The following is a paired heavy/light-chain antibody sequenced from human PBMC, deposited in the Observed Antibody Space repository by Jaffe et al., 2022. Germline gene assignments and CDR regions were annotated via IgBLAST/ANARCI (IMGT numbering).Heavy chain of an antibody. Sequence: EMQLLESGGRLVQPGGSLRLSCAASGFTLTTYAMTWVRQAPRKGLEWVSTISVNGRGIFYADSVKGRFTISRDRSSNTLYLEMNSLRVEDTAIYYCVRPDYGDYVGLLGYWGQGTLVTVSS. D-gene: IGHD4-17*01. J-gene: IGHJ4*02. CDR2: ISVNGRGI. CDR3: VRPDYGDYVGLLGY. V-gene: IGHV3-23*01. CDR1: GFTLTTYA.
Light chain of an antibody. CDR2: KVS. J-gene: IGKJ4*01. CDR3: MQGSQWPLT. CDR1: QSPVFSDGYTY. V-gene: IGKV2-30*01. Sequence: VLTQSPLSLPVTLGQPASISCRASQSPVFSDGYTYLNWFHQRPGQSPRRLIYKVSNRDSGVPDRFSGSGSGTDFTLRISRVEAEDVGVYYCMQGSQWPLTFGEGTRVEIK.